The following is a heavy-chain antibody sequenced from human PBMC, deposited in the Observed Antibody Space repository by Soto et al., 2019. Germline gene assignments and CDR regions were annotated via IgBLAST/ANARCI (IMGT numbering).Heavy chain of an antibody. D-gene: IGHD3-3*01. J-gene: IGHJ4*02. V-gene: IGHV4-59*02. Sequence: SQTLSLTCTGSGGSVTGFYWSWSRQPPGKGLGWIGYLFHSGSPNYTPPLKSRVTTSVDTSKSQISLRLTSVTPADTAVYYGAKDPRVGVVYIDSWGQGPPVTV. CDR2: LFHSGSP. CDR1: GGSVTGFY. CDR3: AKDPRVGVVYIDS.